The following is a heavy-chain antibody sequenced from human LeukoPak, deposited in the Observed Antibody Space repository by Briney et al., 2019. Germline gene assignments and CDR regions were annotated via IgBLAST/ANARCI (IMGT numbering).Heavy chain of an antibody. CDR2: IRSKPNNYAT. CDR3: TRHLIGATPFDY. CDR1: GFTFSDSA. Sequence: GGSLRLSCAASGFTFSDSAFHWVRQASGKGLEWVGRIRSKPNNYATAYSASVKGRSTISRDDSKNTAYLQMNSLNTEDTAMYYCTRHLIGATPFDYWGQGTLVSVSS. V-gene: IGHV3-73*01. D-gene: IGHD4/OR15-4a*01. J-gene: IGHJ4*02.